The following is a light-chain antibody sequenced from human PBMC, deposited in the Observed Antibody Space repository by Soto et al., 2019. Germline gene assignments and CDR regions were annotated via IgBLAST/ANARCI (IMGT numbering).Light chain of an antibody. CDR2: TNS. CDR1: SSNIGSNT. CDR3: AAWDDSLKGPV. V-gene: IGLV1-44*01. Sequence: QSVLTQPPSASGTPGQRVTISCSGSSSNIGSNTVNWYQHLPGTAPKLLIYTNSKRPSGVPDRFSASKSGASASRAISGLQFEDEADYYGAAWDDSLKGPVFGGGPKVTV. J-gene: IGLJ2*01.